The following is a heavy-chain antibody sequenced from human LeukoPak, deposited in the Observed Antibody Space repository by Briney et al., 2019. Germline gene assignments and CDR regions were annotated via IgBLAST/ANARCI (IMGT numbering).Heavy chain of an antibody. CDR3: ARGDDYKSTLFDY. J-gene: IGHJ4*02. V-gene: IGHV4-59*01. CDR2: ISYSGTT. CDR1: GGSISSYY. D-gene: IGHD5-12*01. Sequence: PSETLSLTCTVSGGSISSYYWNCIRQPPGKGLEWIGYISYSGTTNYNPSLKSRVTISVDTSKKQFSLKLTSATAADTAVYYCARGDDYKSTLFDYWGQGTLVTVSS.